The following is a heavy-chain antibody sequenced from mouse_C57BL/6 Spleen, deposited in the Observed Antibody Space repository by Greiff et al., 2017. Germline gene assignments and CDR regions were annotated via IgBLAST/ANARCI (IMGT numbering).Heavy chain of an antibody. CDR1: GFTFSSYA. CDR3: TRVSNYLQDY. Sequence: EVKLMESGEGLVKPGGSLKLSCAASGFTFSSYAMSWVRQTPEKRLEWVAYISSGGDYIYYADTVKGRFTISRDNARNTLYLQMSSLKSEDTAMYYCTRVSNYLQDYWGQGTTLPVSS. CDR2: ISSGGDYI. J-gene: IGHJ2*01. D-gene: IGHD2-5*01. V-gene: IGHV5-9-1*02.